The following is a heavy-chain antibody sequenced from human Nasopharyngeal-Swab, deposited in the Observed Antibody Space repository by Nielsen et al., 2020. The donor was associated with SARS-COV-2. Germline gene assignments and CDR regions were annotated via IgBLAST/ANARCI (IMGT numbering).Heavy chain of an antibody. V-gene: IGHV3-23*01. D-gene: IGHD3-22*01. J-gene: IGHJ4*01. CDR3: AKAAPYYLDY. CDR1: GLIFNNYA. CDR2: ISSDGKST. Sequence: GSLRLSCAASGLIFNNYAMTWVRQVPDKGLECVASISSDGKSTLYADSVKGRFAISRDNPKNTLFLQMNSLRPEDTALYYCAKAAPYYLDYWGRGTLVTVSS.